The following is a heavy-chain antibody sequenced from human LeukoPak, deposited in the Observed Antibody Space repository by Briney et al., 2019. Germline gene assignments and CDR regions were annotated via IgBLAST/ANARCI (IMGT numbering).Heavy chain of an antibody. CDR1: GYTFSSYC. V-gene: IGHV3-23*01. CDR3: ARDMRNGAGIFLGG. CDR2: VSGSGFTT. J-gene: IGHJ4*02. Sequence: GGSLRLSCAASGYTFSSYCMTWVRQAPGEGLEWVSGVSGSGFTTHHADSVKGRFTISRDNFKNTLYLQMNSLRADDTAVYYCARDMRNGAGIFLGGWCQGTLVTVSS. D-gene: IGHD1-1*01.